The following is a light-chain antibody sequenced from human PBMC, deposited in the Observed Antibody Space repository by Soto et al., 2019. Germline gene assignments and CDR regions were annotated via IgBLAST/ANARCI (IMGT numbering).Light chain of an antibody. CDR2: KAS. CDR1: QSISSW. CDR3: QQYNSYPWT. J-gene: IGKJ1*01. Sequence: IQLTQSPSFLSASLGDRVTITCRASQSISSWLAWYQQKPGKAPKLLIYKASSLESGVPSRFSGSGSGTEFTLTISSLQTDDFATYYGQQYNSYPWTFCQGTKVDIK. V-gene: IGKV1-5*03.